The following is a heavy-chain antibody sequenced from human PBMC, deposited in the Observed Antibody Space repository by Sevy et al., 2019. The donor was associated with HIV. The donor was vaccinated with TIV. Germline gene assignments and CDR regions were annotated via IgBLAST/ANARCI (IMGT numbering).Heavy chain of an antibody. CDR1: GFTFSSYD. J-gene: IGHJ6*02. Sequence: GGSLRLSCAASGFTFSSYDMHWVRQATGKGLEWVSDIGTAGDTYYPGSVKGRFTISRENAKNSLYLQMNSLRAGDTAVYYCARERNELGGNYYGMDVWGQGTTVTVSS. CDR3: ARERNELGGNYYGMDV. CDR2: IGTAGDT. V-gene: IGHV3-13*01. D-gene: IGHD1-1*01.